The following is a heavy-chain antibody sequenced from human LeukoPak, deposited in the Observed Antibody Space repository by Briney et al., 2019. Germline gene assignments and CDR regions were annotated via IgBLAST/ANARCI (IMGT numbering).Heavy chain of an antibody. V-gene: IGHV5-51*01. CDR3: ARQESEMTTPANRYFDP. CDR1: GYNFAHDW. Sequence: GESLKISCKGSGYNFAHDWIGWVRQMPGKGLEWMGIIFPDDSDTIYSPSFQGQVTISADKSIDTAYLQWSDLKASDSAMYYCARQESEMTTPANRYFDPWGQGTLITVSS. CDR2: IFPDDSDT. D-gene: IGHD2-15*01. J-gene: IGHJ4*02.